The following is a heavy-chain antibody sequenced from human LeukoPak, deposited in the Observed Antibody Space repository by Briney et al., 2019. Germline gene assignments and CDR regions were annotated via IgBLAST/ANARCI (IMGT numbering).Heavy chain of an antibody. CDR2: ISAYNGNT. J-gene: IGHJ5*02. CDR1: GYTFTSYG. Sequence: ASVKVSCKASGYTFTSYGISWVRQAPGQGLEWMGWISAYNGNTNYAQKLQGRVTMTTDTSTSTAYMELSSLRSEDTAVYYCARGRFITMVRGVMRNWFDPWGQGTLVTVSS. V-gene: IGHV1-18*01. D-gene: IGHD3-10*01. CDR3: ARGRFITMVRGVMRNWFDP.